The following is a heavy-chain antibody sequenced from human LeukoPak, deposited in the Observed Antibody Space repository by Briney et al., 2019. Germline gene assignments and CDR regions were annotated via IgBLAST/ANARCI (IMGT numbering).Heavy chain of an antibody. J-gene: IGHJ4*02. Sequence: PGGSLRLSCAASGFPFSSYWMSWVRQAPGKGLEWVANIKQDGSEKYYVDSVKGRFTISRDNAKNSLYLQMNSLRAEDTAVYYCARDYGDSSFDYWGQGTLVTVSS. CDR2: IKQDGSEK. V-gene: IGHV3-7*01. CDR1: GFPFSSYW. D-gene: IGHD4-17*01. CDR3: ARDYGDSSFDY.